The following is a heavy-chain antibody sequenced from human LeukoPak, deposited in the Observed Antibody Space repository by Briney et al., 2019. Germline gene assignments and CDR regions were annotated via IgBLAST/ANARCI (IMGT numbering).Heavy chain of an antibody. Sequence: GRSLRLSCAASGFTLSSNGMHWVRQAPGKGLQWVAVISYDGRDKYFADSVKGRFTISRDNSENTLSLQMNSLRAEDTAVYYCARDRDTAAAGYYFAYWGPGTLVTVSS. CDR2: ISYDGRDK. CDR3: ARDRDTAAAGYYFAY. CDR1: GFTLSSNG. D-gene: IGHD6-13*01. J-gene: IGHJ4*02. V-gene: IGHV3-30*04.